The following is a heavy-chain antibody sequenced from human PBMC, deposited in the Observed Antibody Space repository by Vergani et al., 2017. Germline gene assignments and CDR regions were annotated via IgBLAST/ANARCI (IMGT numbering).Heavy chain of an antibody. CDR2: ISVYNGET. CDR3: ARDRGNSGDYNFDY. V-gene: IGHV1-18*04. J-gene: IGHJ4*02. D-gene: IGHD1-26*01. Sequence: QVQLVQSGAEVKKPGASVKVSCEGSGYTFSNYGISWVLQAPGEGLEWLGWISVYNGETKFAQKFQGRVTLTRDKSTDTAYMEMGSLRSDDTAVYYCARDRGNSGDYNFDYWGQGTLGTVSS. CDR1: GYTFSNYG.